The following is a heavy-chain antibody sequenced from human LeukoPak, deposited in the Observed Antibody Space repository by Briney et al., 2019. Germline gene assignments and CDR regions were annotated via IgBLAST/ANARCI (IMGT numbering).Heavy chain of an antibody. Sequence: PGGSLRLSCAASGFTFDDYGMSWVRQAPGKGLEWVSGINWNGGSTGYADAVKGRFTISRDNAKNSLYLQMNSLRAEDTALYYCARASIAARVYWFDPWSQGTLVTVSS. CDR2: INWNGGST. CDR1: GFTFDDYG. J-gene: IGHJ5*02. D-gene: IGHD6-6*01. CDR3: ARASIAARVYWFDP. V-gene: IGHV3-20*04.